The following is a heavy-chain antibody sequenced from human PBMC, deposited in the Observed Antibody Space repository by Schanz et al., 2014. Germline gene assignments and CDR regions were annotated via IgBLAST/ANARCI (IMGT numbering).Heavy chain of an antibody. Sequence: QVQLQESGPGLVKPSETLSLTCTLSGDSTGDYYWNWIRQFPGKRLEGIGYRSNSGITNYNPALGPRGTISGGTSAKKVSLTLATVISADTAVYFCARQGGSSWTHSYNGLDVWGQGTTVIVSS. CDR2: RSNSGIT. D-gene: IGHD6-13*01. J-gene: IGHJ6*02. CDR3: ARQGGSSWTHSYNGLDV. V-gene: IGHV4-59*08. CDR1: GDSTGDYY.